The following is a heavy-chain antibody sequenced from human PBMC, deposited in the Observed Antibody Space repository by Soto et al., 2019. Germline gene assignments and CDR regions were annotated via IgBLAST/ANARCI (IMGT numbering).Heavy chain of an antibody. Sequence: QVQLVESGGGVVQPGRSLRLSCAASGITFSGYAMHWVRQAPGKGLEWVALISYDGSNKYYADSVKGRFTISRDTSKNTLYLQMNSLRAEDTAVYYCARDGGVQRYFDWASYGMDVWGQGTTVTVSS. CDR3: ARDGGVQRYFDWASYGMDV. CDR2: ISYDGSNK. D-gene: IGHD3-9*01. V-gene: IGHV3-30-3*01. J-gene: IGHJ6*02. CDR1: GITFSGYA.